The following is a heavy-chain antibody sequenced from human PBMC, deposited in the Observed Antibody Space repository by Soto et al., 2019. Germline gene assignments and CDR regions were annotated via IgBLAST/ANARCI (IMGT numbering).Heavy chain of an antibody. CDR1: GYTFTSYY. CDR2: INPSGGST. D-gene: IGHD3-22*01. CDR3: ARDLGITMIVVVNAQIDYGMYV. J-gene: IGHJ6*02. Sequence: ASVKVSCKASGYTFTSYYMHWVRQAPGQGLEWMGIINPSGGSTSYAQKFQGRVTMTRDTSTSTVYMELSSLRSEDTAVYYCARDLGITMIVVVNAQIDYGMYVWGQGTTVTVSS. V-gene: IGHV1-46*03.